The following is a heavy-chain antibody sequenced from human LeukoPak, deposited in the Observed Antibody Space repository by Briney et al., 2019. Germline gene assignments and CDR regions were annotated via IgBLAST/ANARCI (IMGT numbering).Heavy chain of an antibody. V-gene: IGHV1-46*01. CDR3: ARGSIEGAPNLYYYMDV. CDR2: INPSGGST. D-gene: IGHD1-26*01. CDR1: GYTFTSYY. J-gene: IGHJ6*03. Sequence: GASVKVSCKASGYTFTSYYMHWVRQAPGQGLEWMGIINPSGGSTSYAQKFQGRVTMTRDMSTSTVYMELSSLRSEDTAVYYCARGSIEGAPNLYYYMDVWGKGTTVTISS.